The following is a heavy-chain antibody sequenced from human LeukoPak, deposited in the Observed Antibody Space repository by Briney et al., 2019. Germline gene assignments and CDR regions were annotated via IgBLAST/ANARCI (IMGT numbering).Heavy chain of an antibody. Sequence: GGSLRLSCAASGFTFSSYSMNWVRQAPGKGLEWVSSISSSSSYIYYADSVKGRFTISRDNAKNSLYLQMNSLRAEDTAVYYCASGVRGEGAFDIWGQGTMVTVSS. D-gene: IGHD2-8*01. CDR3: ASGVRGEGAFDI. CDR2: ISSSSSYI. J-gene: IGHJ3*02. CDR1: GFTFSSYS. V-gene: IGHV3-21*01.